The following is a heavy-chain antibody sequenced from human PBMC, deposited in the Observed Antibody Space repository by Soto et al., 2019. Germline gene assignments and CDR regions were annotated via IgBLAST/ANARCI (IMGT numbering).Heavy chain of an antibody. CDR1: GYTFTSYA. CDR3: ARGVAGPLNWFDP. J-gene: IGHJ5*02. Sequence: QVQLVQSGAEVKKPGASVKVSCKASGYTFTSYAMHWVRQAPGQRLEWMGWINAGNGNTKYSQKFQGRVTITRDTSASTGYMELISLRSEYTAVYYCARGVAGPLNWFDPWGQGTLVTVSS. CDR2: INAGNGNT. D-gene: IGHD6-19*01. V-gene: IGHV1-3*01.